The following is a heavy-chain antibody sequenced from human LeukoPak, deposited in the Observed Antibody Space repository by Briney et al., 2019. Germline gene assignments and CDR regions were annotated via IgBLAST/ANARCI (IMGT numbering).Heavy chain of an antibody. D-gene: IGHD3-10*01. CDR3: ARIYYFGDNNWRYFDT. J-gene: IGHJ4*02. CDR1: GFTFNSYW. Sequence: PRGSLRLSCAASGFTFNSYWMSWVRQAPGKGLEWVANIDPDGSEKQYGASVKGRFTTSRDNTKNSLYLQMNSLRAEDTAIYYCARIYYFGDNNWRYFDTWGQGTLVTVSS. CDR2: IDPDGSEK. V-gene: IGHV3-7*01.